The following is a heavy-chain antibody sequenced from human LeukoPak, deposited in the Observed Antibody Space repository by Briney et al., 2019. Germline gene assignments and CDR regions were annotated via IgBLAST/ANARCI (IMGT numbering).Heavy chain of an antibody. Sequence: GESLKISCTGSGYSFSRHWIGWVRQTPGKGLEWVGIIYPRDSDTRYSPSFQGQVAISADKSISTAYLQWSSLKASDTGLYYCARGDSGYGPGEFFFDFWGQGTLVTVSS. CDR1: GYSFSRHW. D-gene: IGHD5-12*01. CDR3: ARGDSGYGPGEFFFDF. V-gene: IGHV5-51*01. CDR2: IYPRDSDT. J-gene: IGHJ4*02.